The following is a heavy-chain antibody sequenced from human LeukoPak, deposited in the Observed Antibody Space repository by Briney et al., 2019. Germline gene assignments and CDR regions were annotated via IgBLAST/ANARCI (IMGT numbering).Heavy chain of an antibody. CDR3: ARHHGSSWQPFDY. V-gene: IGHV5-51*01. Sequence: GESLQISCKGSGYRFTSYWIGWMRQMPGKGLEWMGIIYPGDSDTRYSPSFQGQVTISADKSISTAYLQWSSLKASDTAMYYCARHHGSSWQPFDYWGQGTLVTVSS. CDR2: IYPGDSDT. D-gene: IGHD6-13*01. J-gene: IGHJ4*02. CDR1: GYRFTSYW.